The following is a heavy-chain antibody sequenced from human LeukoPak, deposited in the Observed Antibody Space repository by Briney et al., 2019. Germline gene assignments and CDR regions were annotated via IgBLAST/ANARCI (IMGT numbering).Heavy chain of an antibody. D-gene: IGHD1-14*01. CDR1: GGSIGSSSYY. J-gene: IGHJ6*02. Sequence: SETLSLTCTVSGGSIGSSSYYWGWIRQPPGKGLEWIGSIYYSGSTYYNPSLKSRVTISVDTSKNQFSLKLSSVTAADTAVYYCARLDRYYYYYGMDVWGQGTTVTVSS. CDR3: ARLDRYYYYYGMDV. V-gene: IGHV4-39*01. CDR2: IYYSGST.